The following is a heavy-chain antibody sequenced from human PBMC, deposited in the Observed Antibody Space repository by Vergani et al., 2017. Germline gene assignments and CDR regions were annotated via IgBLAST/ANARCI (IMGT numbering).Heavy chain of an antibody. D-gene: IGHD3-22*01. Sequence: EVQLVESGGGLVKPGGSLRLSCAASGFTFSSYSMNWVRQAPGKGLEWVSYISSSSSYIYYADSVKGRFTISRDNAKNSLYLQMNSLRAEDTAVYYCARDAHYYDSGGDYWGEGSLVTVS. CDR2: ISSSSSYI. V-gene: IGHV3-21*01. CDR1: GFTFSSYS. J-gene: IGHJ4*02. CDR3: ARDAHYYDSGGDY.